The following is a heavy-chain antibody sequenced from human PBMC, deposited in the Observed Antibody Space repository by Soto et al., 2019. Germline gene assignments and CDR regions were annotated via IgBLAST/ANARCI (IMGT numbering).Heavy chain of an antibody. CDR2: VSPKSGNT. CDR3: ARGRTVSSIGPLLV. J-gene: IGHJ1*01. CDR1: GYTFFDYG. D-gene: IGHD1-1*01. Sequence: QIQLVQSGAEVKKPGASVKVSCKASGYTFFDYGVSWVRQAPGQGLEWMGGVSPKSGNTDYARKVQGRVTMTTDISTSTAYMELRGLISDDTGVYYCARGRTVSSIGPLLVWGQGTLVSVSS. V-gene: IGHV1-18*01.